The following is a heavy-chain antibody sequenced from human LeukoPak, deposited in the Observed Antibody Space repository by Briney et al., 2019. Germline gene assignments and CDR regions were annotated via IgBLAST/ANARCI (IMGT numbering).Heavy chain of an antibody. J-gene: IGHJ6*03. D-gene: IGHD1-26*01. Sequence: GGSLRLSCAASGFTPSSYWMTWVRQAPGKGLEWVANINQDGHAQYYVQSVRGRFTISRDNAKSSLYLQMNSLSVEDTAVYYCARDPYSGTYGNTYYYYMDVWGKGTTVTISS. CDR3: ARDPYSGTYGNTYYYYMDV. CDR2: INQDGHAQ. V-gene: IGHV3-7*01. CDR1: GFTPSSYW.